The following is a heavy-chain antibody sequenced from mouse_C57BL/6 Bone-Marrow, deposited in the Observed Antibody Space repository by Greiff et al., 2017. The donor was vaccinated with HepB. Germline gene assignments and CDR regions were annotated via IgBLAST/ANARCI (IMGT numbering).Heavy chain of an antibody. V-gene: IGHV1-19*01. J-gene: IGHJ1*03. D-gene: IGHD2-3*01. Sequence: VQLKQSGPVLVKPGASVKMSCKASGYTFTDYYMNWVKQSHGKSLEWIGVINPYNGGTSYNQKFKGKATLTVDKSSITAYMELNSLTSEDSAVYYCGWLLLYWYFDVWGTGTTVTVSS. CDR2: INPYNGGT. CDR3: GWLLLYWYFDV. CDR1: GYTFTDYY.